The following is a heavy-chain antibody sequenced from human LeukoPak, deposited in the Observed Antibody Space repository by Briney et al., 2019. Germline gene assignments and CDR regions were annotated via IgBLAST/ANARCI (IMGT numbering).Heavy chain of an antibody. V-gene: IGHV3-13*01. CDR3: ARGAYYYGYDQYYFDY. D-gene: IGHD3-10*01. CDR1: GFTFSSYD. CDR2: IGTAGDT. Sequence: GGSLRLSCAASGFTFSSYDVHWVRQATGKGLAWVSAIGTAGDTYYPGSVKGRFTISRENAKNSLYLQMNSLRIEDTAVYYCARGAYYYGYDQYYFDYWGQGTLVTVSS. J-gene: IGHJ4*02.